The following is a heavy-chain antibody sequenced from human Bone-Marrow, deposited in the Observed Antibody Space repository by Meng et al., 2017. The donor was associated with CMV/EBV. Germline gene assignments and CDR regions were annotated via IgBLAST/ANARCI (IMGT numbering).Heavy chain of an antibody. CDR3: ARDMAASGATFDL. V-gene: IGHV1-69*06. J-gene: IGHJ4*02. CDR2: IIPSLGTT. CDR1: VNFTNYA. D-gene: IGHD6-13*01. Sequence: VNFTNYAISWVRQAPGKGLEWMGQIIPSLGTTNYAQTFQSRVTITADKSSTTAATTAHLELSSLTSDDTAVYFCARDMAASGATFDLWGQGTLVTVSS.